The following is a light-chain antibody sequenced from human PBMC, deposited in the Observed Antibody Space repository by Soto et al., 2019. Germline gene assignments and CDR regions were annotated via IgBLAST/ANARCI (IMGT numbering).Light chain of an antibody. CDR1: SSNIGSNV. CDR2: NNN. J-gene: IGLJ3*02. CDR3: AAWDDSLSGPV. V-gene: IGLV1-44*01. Sequence: QSVLTQPPLVSGTPGQRVTISCSGSSSNIGSNVVNWYQQLPGTAPKLLIFNNNNRPSGVPDRFSGSKSGTSASLAISGLQSEDEADYYYAAWDDSLSGPVFGGGTKLTVL.